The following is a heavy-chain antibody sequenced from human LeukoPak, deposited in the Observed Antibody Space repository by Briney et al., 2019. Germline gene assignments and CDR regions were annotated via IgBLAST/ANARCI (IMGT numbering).Heavy chain of an antibody. CDR3: ARSHSFSGWYRDY. CDR2: INPSGGST. V-gene: IGHV1-46*01. J-gene: IGHJ4*02. Sequence: GASVKVPFKASGYTFTSCYMHWVRQATGQGLEWMGIINPSGGSTSYAQKFQGRVTMTRDMSTSTVYMELSSLRSEDTAVYYCARSHSFSGWYRDYWGQGTLVTVSS. CDR1: GYTFTSCY. D-gene: IGHD6-19*01.